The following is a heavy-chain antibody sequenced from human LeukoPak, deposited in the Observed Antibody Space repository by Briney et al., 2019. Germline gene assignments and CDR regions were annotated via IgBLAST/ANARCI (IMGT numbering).Heavy chain of an antibody. J-gene: IGHJ4*02. CDR2: INPNSGGT. Sequence: GASVKVSCKASGYTFTGYYMHWVRQAPGQGLEWMGWINPNSGGTNYAQKFQGRVTMTRDTSISTAYMELSRLRSEDTAVFYCARETTSGYYLDYWGQGTLVTVSS. CDR1: GYTFTGYY. CDR3: ARETTSGYYLDY. V-gene: IGHV1-2*02. D-gene: IGHD3-22*01.